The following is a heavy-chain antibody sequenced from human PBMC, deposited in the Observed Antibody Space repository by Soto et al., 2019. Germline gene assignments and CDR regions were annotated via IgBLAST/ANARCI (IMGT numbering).Heavy chain of an antibody. CDR3: ATSDWAW. V-gene: IGHV1-3*05. D-gene: IGHD3-9*01. CDR1: GYIFTDYA. J-gene: IGHJ4*02. Sequence: QVQLVQSGAEEKKPGASVKVSCKASGYIFTDYAIHWVRQAPGQGLQWVGWIHGGSGDTRYAQKLQGRLIITRDTSASTAYMELTGLTSEDTAVYYCATSDWAWWGQGALVTVSS. CDR2: IHGGSGDT.